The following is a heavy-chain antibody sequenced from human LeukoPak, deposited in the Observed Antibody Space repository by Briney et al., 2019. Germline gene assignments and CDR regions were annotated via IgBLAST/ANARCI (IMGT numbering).Heavy chain of an antibody. V-gene: IGHV1-69*13. CDR3: ARVYVAAKRGGGYYYYYMDV. Sequence: SVKVSCKASGYTFTSYGISWVRQAPGQGLEWMGGIIPIFGTANYAQKFQGRVTITADESTSTAYMELSSLRSEDTAVYYCARVYVAAKRGGGYYYYYMDVWGKGTTVTISS. CDR2: IIPIFGTA. CDR1: GYTFTSYG. J-gene: IGHJ6*03. D-gene: IGHD6-19*01.